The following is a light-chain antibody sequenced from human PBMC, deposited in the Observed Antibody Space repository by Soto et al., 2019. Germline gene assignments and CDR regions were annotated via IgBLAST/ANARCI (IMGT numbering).Light chain of an antibody. J-gene: IGKJ1*01. Sequence: IVMTQSPATLSMSPGERATLSCRASQSIDNKLAWYQQRPGQAPRLIIYDIYKRATGIPARFSGSGSGTGFTLTISGLQSEDFGVYYCQQYKEWRTFGQGTKVDIK. V-gene: IGKV3-15*01. CDR3: QQYKEWRT. CDR2: DIY. CDR1: QSIDNK.